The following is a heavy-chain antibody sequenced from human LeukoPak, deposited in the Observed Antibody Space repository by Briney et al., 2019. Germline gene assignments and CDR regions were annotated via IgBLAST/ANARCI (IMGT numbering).Heavy chain of an antibody. V-gene: IGHV3-23*01. CDR3: AKDQYSSGLYYFEY. Sequence: GGSLRLSCAASGFTFSSYAMTWVRQAPGKGLEWVSGISYSGGSTYYADSVKGRFTISRDYSKNTLYLQMNSLRAEDTAIYYCAKDQYSSGLYYFEYWGQGTLVTVSS. CDR1: GFTFSSYA. CDR2: ISYSGGST. D-gene: IGHD6-19*01. J-gene: IGHJ4*02.